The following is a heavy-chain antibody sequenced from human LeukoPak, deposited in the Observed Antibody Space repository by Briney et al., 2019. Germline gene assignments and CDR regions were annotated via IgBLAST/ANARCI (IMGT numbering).Heavy chain of an antibody. CDR2: IIPILGIA. D-gene: IGHD1-26*01. CDR3: ATPRYSGGYYYFDY. Sequence: SVKVSCKASGGTFSSYAISWVRQARGQGLEWMGRIIPILGIANYAQKFQGRVTITADKSTSTAYMELSSLRSEDTAVYYCATPRYSGGYYYFDYWGQGTLVTVSS. J-gene: IGHJ4*02. CDR1: GGTFSSYA. V-gene: IGHV1-69*04.